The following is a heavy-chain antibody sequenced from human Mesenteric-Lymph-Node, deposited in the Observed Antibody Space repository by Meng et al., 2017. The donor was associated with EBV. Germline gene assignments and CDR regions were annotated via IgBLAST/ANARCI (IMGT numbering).Heavy chain of an antibody. D-gene: IGHD2-15*01. CDR2: IVPIFGTA. CDR3: ALNLDCSGGSCYLFEY. Sequence: QVQLVQSGAEVTKPGSSVKVSCKAAGGTFSNYAFSWVRQAPGLGLEWMGGIVPIFGTANYAQRFQGRVTITADKSTSTTYMDLRSLRSEDTAVYYCALNLDCSGGSCYLFEYWGQGTMVTVSS. CDR1: GGTFSNYA. J-gene: IGHJ4*02. V-gene: IGHV1-69*06.